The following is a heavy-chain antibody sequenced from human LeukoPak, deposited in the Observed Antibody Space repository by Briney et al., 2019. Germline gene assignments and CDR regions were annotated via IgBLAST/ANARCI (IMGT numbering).Heavy chain of an antibody. J-gene: IGHJ4*02. CDR1: GFTFSSYA. D-gene: IGHD3-10*01. CDR2: ISGSGGST. V-gene: IGHV3-23*01. CDR3: AKDRRTMVRGVISGFDY. Sequence: GGSLRLSCAASGFTFSSYAMSWVRQAPGKGLEWVSAISGSGGSTYYADSVKGRFTIPRDNSKNTLYLQMNSLRAEDTAVYYCAKDRRTMVRGVISGFDYWGQGTLVTVSS.